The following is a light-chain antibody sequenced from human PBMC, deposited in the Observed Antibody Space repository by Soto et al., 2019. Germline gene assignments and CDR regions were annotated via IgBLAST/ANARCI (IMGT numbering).Light chain of an antibody. CDR3: QQYNSYSWT. Sequence: DIQMTQSPSTLSASVGDRVTITCRASQSISSWLAWYQQKPGKAPKLLIYKASSLESGFPSRFSGSGSGTEFTLTISSLQPDDFASDYCQQYNSYSWTFGQGTEVEIK. J-gene: IGKJ1*01. CDR2: KAS. CDR1: QSISSW. V-gene: IGKV1-5*03.